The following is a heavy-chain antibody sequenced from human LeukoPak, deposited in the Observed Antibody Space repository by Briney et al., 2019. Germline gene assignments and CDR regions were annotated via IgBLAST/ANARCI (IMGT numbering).Heavy chain of an antibody. CDR3: AKGKSGWFSGSDY. CDR2: VNWNSDRK. V-gene: IGHV3-9*01. CDR1: GFTFDDYA. Sequence: GGSLRLSCAASGFTFDDYAMHWVRQAPGKGLEWVSGVNWNSDRKGYAGSVKGRFTVSRDNARKYVFLQMNSLRVEDTAIHYCAKGKSGWFSGSDYWGQGTLVTVSS. D-gene: IGHD6-19*01. J-gene: IGHJ4*02.